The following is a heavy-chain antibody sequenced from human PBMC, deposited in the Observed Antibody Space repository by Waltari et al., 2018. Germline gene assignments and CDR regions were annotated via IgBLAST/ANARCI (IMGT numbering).Heavy chain of an antibody. CDR3: ARVGGYYYYYMDV. J-gene: IGHJ6*03. CDR2: IDTSYMSI. D-gene: IGHD3-16*01. V-gene: IGHV3-48*03. CDR1: GFNFGSYE. Sequence: EVQLVESGGGLEQPGGSLRLSCAGSGFNFGSYEMLWVRRAPGKGLEWVSSIDTSYMSIYYADSVRGRFTISRDNAKNSLYLHMNNLRAEDTAVYYCARVGGYYYYYMDVWGKGTTVTVSS.